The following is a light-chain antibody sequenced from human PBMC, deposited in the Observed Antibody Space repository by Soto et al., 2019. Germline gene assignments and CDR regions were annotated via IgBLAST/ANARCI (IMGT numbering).Light chain of an antibody. Sequence: DIVLTQSPGTLSLSPGDSATLSCRDSQSVSSSYLAWYQQKPGQAPRILIYGESSRATGIPARFSGSGSGTDFNLTISRLEPEDFAVYYCQQYDSSPKTCGQGTKVDIK. CDR2: GES. CDR1: QSVSSSY. V-gene: IGKV3-20*01. CDR3: QQYDSSPKT. J-gene: IGKJ1*01.